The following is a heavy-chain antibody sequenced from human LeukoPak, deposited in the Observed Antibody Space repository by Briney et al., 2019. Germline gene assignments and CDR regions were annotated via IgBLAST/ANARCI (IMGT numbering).Heavy chain of an antibody. V-gene: IGHV1-69*04. CDR1: GGTFSSYA. CDR3: ARIPIAAAGTHYYYGMDV. J-gene: IGHJ6*02. D-gene: IGHD6-13*01. CDR2: IIPILGIA. Sequence: SVKASCKASGGTFSSYAISWVRQAPGQGLEWMGRIIPILGIANYAQKFQGRVTITADKSTSTAYMELSSLRSEDTAVYYCARIPIAAAGTHYYYGMDVWGQGTTVTVSS.